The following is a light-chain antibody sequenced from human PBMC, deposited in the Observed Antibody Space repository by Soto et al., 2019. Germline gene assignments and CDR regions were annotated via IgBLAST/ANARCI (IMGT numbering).Light chain of an antibody. CDR1: QSVNSN. V-gene: IGKV3-15*01. CDR3: QQYNNWPET. CDR2: DAS. J-gene: IGKJ1*01. Sequence: EIVMTQSPATLSVSPGEGGTLSCRANQSVNSNLAWYQQKPGQAPRLLIYDASTSATGVPARFSGSGSGTEFTLSISSLQPEDFAVYSCQQYNNWPETFGQGTKIEIK.